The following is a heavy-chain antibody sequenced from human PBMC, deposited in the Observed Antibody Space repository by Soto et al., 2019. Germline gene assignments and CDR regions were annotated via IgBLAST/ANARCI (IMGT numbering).Heavy chain of an antibody. V-gene: IGHV1-69*01. CDR2: FIPIFGTG. Sequence: QVQLVQSGAEVKKPGSSVKVSCKASGGTFSSYAISWVRQAPGQGLEWMGGFIPIFGTGNYAQKFQGRVTNTADESTSTAYLGLRSLASEDTAGYYCAGCGGDSPSYYYDCSMDVWGQGTPVTVSS. CDR3: AGCGGDSPSYYYDCSMDV. J-gene: IGHJ6*02. CDR1: GGTFSSYA. D-gene: IGHD2-21*02.